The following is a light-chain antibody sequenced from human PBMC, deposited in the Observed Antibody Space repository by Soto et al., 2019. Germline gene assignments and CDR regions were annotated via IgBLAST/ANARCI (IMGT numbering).Light chain of an antibody. J-gene: IGLJ1*01. Sequence: QSVLTQPPSASGTPGQRVTISCSGSSSNIGSNYVYWYQQLPGTAPKLLIYRNNQRPSGVPDRFSGSKSGTSASLAISGLRSEDEADYYCAAWDDSLRGREVFGTGTKVTVL. CDR1: SSNIGSNY. CDR2: RNN. CDR3: AAWDDSLRGREV. V-gene: IGLV1-47*01.